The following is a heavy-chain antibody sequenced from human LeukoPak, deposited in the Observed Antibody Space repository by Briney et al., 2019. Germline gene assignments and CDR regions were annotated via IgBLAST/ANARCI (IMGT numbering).Heavy chain of an antibody. J-gene: IGHJ4*02. Sequence: QSGGSLRLSCTASGFTFGDYVVSWFRQAPGKGLEWVGFIRTKAYGGTTEYAASVKGRFTISRDDSESIAYLQTNSLKTEDTAVYYCTRGSDTIFGVSRDGFDSWGQGTLVTVSS. D-gene: IGHD3-3*01. CDR1: GFTFGDYV. CDR3: TRGSDTIFGVSRDGFDS. V-gene: IGHV3-49*03. CDR2: IRTKAYGGTT.